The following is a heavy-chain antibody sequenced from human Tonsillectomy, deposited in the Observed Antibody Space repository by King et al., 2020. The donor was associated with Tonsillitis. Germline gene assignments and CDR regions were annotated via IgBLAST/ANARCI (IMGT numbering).Heavy chain of an antibody. CDR3: ARAGIAASEMIWYLDL. J-gene: IGHJ2*01. CDR1: GGSFSGYY. D-gene: IGHD6-13*01. V-gene: IGHV4-34*01. CDR2: INHTGIT. Sequence: VQLQQWGAGLLKPSETLSLSCAVYGGSFSGYYWSWIRQPPGKGLEWIGEINHTGITKNNPSLKSRVTISVDSSKNQFSLKLTSVTAADTAVYYCARAGIAASEMIWYLDLWGRGTLVTVSS.